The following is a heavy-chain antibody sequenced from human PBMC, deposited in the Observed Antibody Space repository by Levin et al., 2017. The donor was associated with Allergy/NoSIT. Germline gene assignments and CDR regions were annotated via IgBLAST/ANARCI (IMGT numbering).Heavy chain of an antibody. V-gene: IGHV4-4*02. CDR1: GGSISSSNW. J-gene: IGHJ4*02. CDR2: IYHSGST. D-gene: IGHD2-2*01. Sequence: PSETLSLTCAVSGGSISSSNWWSWVRQPPGKGLEWIGEIYHSGSTNYNPSLKSRVTISVDKSKNQFSLKLSSVTAADTAVYYCVSYCSSTSCYAFDYWGQGTLVTVSS. CDR3: VSYCSSTSCYAFDY.